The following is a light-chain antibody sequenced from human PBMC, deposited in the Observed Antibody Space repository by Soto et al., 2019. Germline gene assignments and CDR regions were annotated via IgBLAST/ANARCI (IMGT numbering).Light chain of an antibody. J-gene: IGKJ2*01. Sequence: ETVMTQSPATLSVSPGERATLSCRASQSVSSSYLAWYQQKPGQAPRLLIYGASSRATGIPDRFSGSGSGTDFTLTISRLEPEDFAVYYCQQYGSSPYTFGQGTKLEIK. CDR1: QSVSSSY. CDR3: QQYGSSPYT. V-gene: IGKV3-20*01. CDR2: GAS.